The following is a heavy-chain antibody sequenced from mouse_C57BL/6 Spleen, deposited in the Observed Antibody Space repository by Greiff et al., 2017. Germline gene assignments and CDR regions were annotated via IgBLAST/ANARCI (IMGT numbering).Heavy chain of an antibody. D-gene: IGHD2-3*01. V-gene: IGHV1-54*01. CDR1: GYAFTNYL. CDR2: INPGSGGT. CDR3: ARSPDGYYDY. J-gene: IGHJ2*01. Sequence: VKLQQSGAELVRPGTSVKVSCKASGYAFTNYLIEWVKQRPGQGLEWIGVINPGSGGTNYNEKFKGKATLTADKSSSTAYMQLSSLTSEDSAVYFCARSPDGYYDYWGQGATLTVSS.